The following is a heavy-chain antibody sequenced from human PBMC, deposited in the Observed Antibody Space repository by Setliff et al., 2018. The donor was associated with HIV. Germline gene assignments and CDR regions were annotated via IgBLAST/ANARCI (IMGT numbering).Heavy chain of an antibody. Sequence: GSLRLSCAASGFNFKTYGMTWVRQAPGKGLDWVAHIGSSNHGIHYTASVQGRFTVSRDNSKNTLYLQMNSLRAEDTAIYYCAKGVFDVWGRGTPVTVS. CDR3: AKGVFDV. V-gene: IGHV3-48*01. D-gene: IGHD3-10*01. J-gene: IGHJ2*01. CDR2: IGSSNHGI. CDR1: GFNFKTYG.